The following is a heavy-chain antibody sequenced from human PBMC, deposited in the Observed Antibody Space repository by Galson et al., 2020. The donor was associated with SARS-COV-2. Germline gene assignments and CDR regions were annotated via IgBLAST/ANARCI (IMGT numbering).Heavy chain of an antibody. J-gene: IGHJ4*02. CDR1: GGTFSSYA. Sequence: SVKVSCKASGGTFSSYAISWVRQAPGQGLEWMGGIIPIFGTANYAQKFQGRVTITADESTSTAYMELSSLRSEDTAVYYCARAIVGYCSSTSCLKGIAAAGTNYFDYWGQGTLVTVSS. D-gene: IGHD2-2*01. V-gene: IGHV1-69*13. CDR3: ARAIVGYCSSTSCLKGIAAAGTNYFDY. CDR2: IIPIFGTA.